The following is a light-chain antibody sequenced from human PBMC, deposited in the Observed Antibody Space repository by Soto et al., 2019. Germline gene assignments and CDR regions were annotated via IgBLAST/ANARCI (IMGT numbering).Light chain of an antibody. CDR1: HNGSKS. V-gene: IGLV3-21*02. Sequence: SYELTQPPSVSVAPGQTARITCGGKHNGSKSVHWCQQKPGQAPVMVVYDDSDRPSGIPERFSGSNSGNTATLTISRVEAGDEADYYCQVWDSSSDHHWVFGGGTKLTVL. CDR2: DDS. J-gene: IGLJ3*02. CDR3: QVWDSSSDHHWV.